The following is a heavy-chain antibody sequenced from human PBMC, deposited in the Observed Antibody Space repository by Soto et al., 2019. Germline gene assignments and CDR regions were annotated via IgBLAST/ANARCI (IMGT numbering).Heavy chain of an antibody. D-gene: IGHD6-6*01. Sequence: PGESLKISCKGSGYSFTSYWISWVRQMPGKGLEWVGRIDHSDSYRNYSRSFQGHGTISADRSRGTAYLQWSSLKASDTAMYYCARGIAARLNWFDPWGQGTLVPVS. J-gene: IGHJ5*02. CDR2: IDHSDSYR. CDR3: ARGIAARLNWFDP. V-gene: IGHV5-10-1*01. CDR1: GYSFTSYW.